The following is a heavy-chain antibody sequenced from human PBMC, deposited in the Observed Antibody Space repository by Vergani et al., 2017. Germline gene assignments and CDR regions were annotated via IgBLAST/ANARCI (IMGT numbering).Heavy chain of an antibody. CDR1: GGSFSGYY. Sequence: QVQLPQWGAGLLKPSETLSLTCAVYGGSFSGYYWSWIRQPPGKGLEWIGEINHSGSTNYNPSLKSRVTISVDTSKNQFSLKLSSVTAADTAVYYCAISILRYVDWWGGGSFDYWGQGTLVTVSS. CDR2: INHSGST. V-gene: IGHV4-34*01. CDR3: AISILRYVDWWGGGSFDY. D-gene: IGHD3-9*01. J-gene: IGHJ4*02.